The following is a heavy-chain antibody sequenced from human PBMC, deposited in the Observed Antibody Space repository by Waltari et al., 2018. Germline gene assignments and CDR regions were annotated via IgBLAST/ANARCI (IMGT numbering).Heavy chain of an antibody. D-gene: IGHD1-26*01. J-gene: IGHJ5*02. Sequence: PVEESGGGVVQPGGSRRLSWVASGYSSTNYGMPGVRQAPGKGLGWLEVISSDGSNKYYEDSVKGRFTVSRDNSKNSVYLQMNSLRPEDTALYFCAKAGGIHNYPLDPWGQGTLVTVSS. CDR2: ISSDGSNK. V-gene: IGHV3-30*18. CDR1: GYSSTNYG. CDR3: AKAGGIHNYPLDP.